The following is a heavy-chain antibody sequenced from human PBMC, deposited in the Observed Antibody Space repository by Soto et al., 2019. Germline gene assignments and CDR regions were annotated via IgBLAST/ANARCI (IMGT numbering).Heavy chain of an antibody. J-gene: IGHJ6*02. D-gene: IGHD3-3*01. CDR3: ARTYYDFWSGYWRYYYGMDV. CDR2: IYYSGST. CDR1: GGSISSSSYY. V-gene: IGHV4-39*01. Sequence: PSETLSLTCTVSGGSISSSSYYWGWIRQPPGKGLEWIGSIYYSGSTYYNPSLKSRVTISVDTSKNQFSLKLSSVTAADTAVYYCARTYYDFWSGYWRYYYGMDVWGQGTMVTVSS.